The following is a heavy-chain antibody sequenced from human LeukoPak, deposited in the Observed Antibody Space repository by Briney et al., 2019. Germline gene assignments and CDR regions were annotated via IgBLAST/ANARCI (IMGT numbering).Heavy chain of an antibody. CDR1: GFTFNNYA. CDR3: AKDGGLWVSAHWGDS. Sequence: GGSLRLSCAASGFTFNNYAMNWVRQAPGKGLEWVSTITTSDGNTYYADSVKGRFTVSRDNSKNTLFLQMNSLRAEDAAVYYCAKDGGLWVSAHWGDSWGRGTLVTVSS. J-gene: IGHJ4*02. CDR2: ITTSDGNT. V-gene: IGHV3-23*01. D-gene: IGHD7-27*01.